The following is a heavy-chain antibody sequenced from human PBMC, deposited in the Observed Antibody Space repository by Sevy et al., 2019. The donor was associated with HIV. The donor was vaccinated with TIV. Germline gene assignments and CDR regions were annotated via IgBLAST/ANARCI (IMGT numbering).Heavy chain of an antibody. D-gene: IGHD3-10*01. CDR3: ARDEGAGSYYFDY. CDR1: GFTFSSYA. V-gene: IGHV3-30-3*01. Sequence: GGSLRLSCAASGFTFSSYAMHWVRQAPGKGLEWVAVISYDGSNKYYADSVKGRFTISRDNSKNTLYLQMNSLRAEDTAVYYCARDEGAGSYYFDYWGHGTLVTVSS. CDR2: ISYDGSNK. J-gene: IGHJ4*01.